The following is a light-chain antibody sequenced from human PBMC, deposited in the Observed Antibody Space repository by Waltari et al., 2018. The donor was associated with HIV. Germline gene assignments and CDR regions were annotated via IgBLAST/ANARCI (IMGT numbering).Light chain of an antibody. V-gene: IGLV1-40*01. CDR1: KSNIGAGHD. CDR3: QSSDIRLHGLWV. Sequence: QSLLTQPPSVSATPGQRITISCTGNKSNIGAGHDVHWYRHLPGTAPRLLIFANSYRPSGVPDRIAGSKSTASASLAITGLQAEDEGYYYCQSSDIRLHGLWVFGGGTKVTVL. J-gene: IGLJ3*02. CDR2: ANS.